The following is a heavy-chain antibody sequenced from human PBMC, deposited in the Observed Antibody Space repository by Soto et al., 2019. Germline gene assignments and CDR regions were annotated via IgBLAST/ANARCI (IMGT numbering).Heavy chain of an antibody. CDR1: GVSIDSSRYY. J-gene: IGHJ4*02. CDR2: IHYSGPT. V-gene: IGHV4-39*01. CDR3: ARPYESGGFYYGFDY. D-gene: IGHD3-22*01. Sequence: QLQVQESGPGLVKPSETLSLTCTVSGVSIDSSRYYWGWIRQPPGKGLEWIGNIHYSGPTYYNPSLKSRVIISVNTSKNQFSLRLNSVTAADTAVYYCARPYESGGFYYGFDYWGQGTPVTVSS.